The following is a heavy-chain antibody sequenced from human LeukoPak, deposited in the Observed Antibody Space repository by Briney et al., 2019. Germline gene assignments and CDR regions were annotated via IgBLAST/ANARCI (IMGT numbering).Heavy chain of an antibody. J-gene: IGHJ4*02. V-gene: IGHV4-39*07. CDR2: IYYSGST. Sequence: SETLSLTCTVSGSSISSSSYYWGWIRQPPGKGLEWIGSIYYSGSTYYNPSLMSRVTISVDTSKNQFSLKLSSVTAADTAVYYCARVRDGYSKFDYWGQGTLVTVSS. D-gene: IGHD5-24*01. CDR1: GSSISSSSYY. CDR3: ARVRDGYSKFDY.